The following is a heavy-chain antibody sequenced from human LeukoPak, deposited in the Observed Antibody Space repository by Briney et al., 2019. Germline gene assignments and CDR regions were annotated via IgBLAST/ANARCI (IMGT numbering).Heavy chain of an antibody. V-gene: IGHV3-73*01. CDR2: IRSKANSYAT. Sequence: PGGSLRLSCAASGFTFSSYSMNWVRQASGKGLEWVGRIRSKANSYATAYAASVKGRFTISRDDSKNTAYLQMNSLKTEDTAVYYCAGFDVWGKGTTVTVSS. CDR1: GFTFSSYS. J-gene: IGHJ6*04. CDR3: AGFDV.